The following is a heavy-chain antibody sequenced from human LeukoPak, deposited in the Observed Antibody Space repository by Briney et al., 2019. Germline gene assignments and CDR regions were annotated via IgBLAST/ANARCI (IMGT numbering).Heavy chain of an antibody. V-gene: IGHV3-64*01. CDR2: ISSNGGST. Sequence: GGSLRLSCAASGFTFSGYAMHWVRQAPGKGLEYVSAISSNGGSTYYANSVKGRFTISRDNSKNTLYLQMGSLRAEDMAVYYCARELGYCSSTSCYDYMDVWGKGTTVTVSS. D-gene: IGHD2-2*01. CDR1: GFTFSGYA. J-gene: IGHJ6*03. CDR3: ARELGYCSSTSCYDYMDV.